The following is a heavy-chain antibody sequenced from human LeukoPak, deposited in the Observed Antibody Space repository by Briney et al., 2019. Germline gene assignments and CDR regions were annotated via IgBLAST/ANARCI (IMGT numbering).Heavy chain of an antibody. D-gene: IGHD3-3*01. Sequence: PGGSLRLSCAASGFTFSNAWMSWVRQAPGRGLEWVGRIKRKTDGGTTDYAAPVKGRFTISRDDSKNTLYLQMNSLRVEDTAVYYCAKDKTYYEFWSGYWLWENDAFDIWGQGTMVTVSS. V-gene: IGHV3-15*01. CDR3: AKDKTYYEFWSGYWLWENDAFDI. CDR1: GFTFSNAW. J-gene: IGHJ3*02. CDR2: IKRKTDGGTT.